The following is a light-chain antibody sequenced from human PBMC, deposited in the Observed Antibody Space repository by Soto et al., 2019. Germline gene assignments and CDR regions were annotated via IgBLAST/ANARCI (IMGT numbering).Light chain of an antibody. CDR1: SSNIGAGYD. J-gene: IGLJ2*01. Sequence: QSVLTQPPSVSGAPGQRVTISCTGSSSNIGAGYDVHWYQQLPGTAPKLLIYGNSNRPSGVPDRFSGSKSGTSASLAITGLQAEDEADYYCQYYDSSLSVLVGGGTKLTVL. CDR3: QYYDSSLSVL. CDR2: GNS. V-gene: IGLV1-40*01.